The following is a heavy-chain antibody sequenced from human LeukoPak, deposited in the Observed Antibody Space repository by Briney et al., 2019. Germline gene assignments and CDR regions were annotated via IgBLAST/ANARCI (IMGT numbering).Heavy chain of an antibody. CDR3: ARREGVYWHFDL. J-gene: IGHJ2*01. CDR1: GFSFSSYA. CDR2: ISGRGGST. V-gene: IGHV3-23*01. Sequence: SGGSLRLSCAASGFSFSSYAMSWVRQAPGKGLEWVSGISGRGGSTYYADSVKGRFTISRDNSKNTLYVQMNSLRAEDTAVYYCARREGVYWHFDLWGRGTLVTVS. D-gene: IGHD1-14*01.